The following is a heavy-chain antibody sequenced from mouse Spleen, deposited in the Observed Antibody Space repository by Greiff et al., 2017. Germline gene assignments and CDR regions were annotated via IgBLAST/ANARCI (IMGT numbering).Heavy chain of an antibody. D-gene: IGHD2-4*01. V-gene: IGHV1-64*01. Sequence: QVQLKQPGAELVKPGASVKLSCKASGYTFTSYWMHWVKQRPGQGLEWIGMIHPNSGSTNYNEKFKSKATLTVDKSSSTAYMQLSSLTSEDSAVYYCAREAYDYDGVMDYWGQGTSVTVSS. CDR1: GYTFTSYW. CDR2: IHPNSGST. J-gene: IGHJ4*01. CDR3: AREAYDYDGVMDY.